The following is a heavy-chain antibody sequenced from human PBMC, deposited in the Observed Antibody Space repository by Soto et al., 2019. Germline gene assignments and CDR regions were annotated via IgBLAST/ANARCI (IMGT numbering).Heavy chain of an antibody. CDR1: GFAFSSYD. J-gene: IGHJ4*02. V-gene: IGHV3-48*02. CDR2: IRSDIITV. D-gene: IGHD2-15*01. CDR3: ARNRRYAEYSIVY. Sequence: EVQLVESGGGLGQPGGSLRLSCAASGFAFSSYDMNWVRQAPGKGLECIAYIRSDIITVHYGDSVKGRFTISRDNAQNSLYLQMISLRDEDTAVYYCARNRRYAEYSIVYWGQGTLVTVSS.